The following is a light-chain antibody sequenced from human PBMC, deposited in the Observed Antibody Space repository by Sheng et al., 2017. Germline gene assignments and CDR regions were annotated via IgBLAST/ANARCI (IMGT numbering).Light chain of an antibody. CDR3: QQRSNWPLT. J-gene: IGKJ4*01. CDR2: DAS. V-gene: IGKV3-11*01. CDR1: QSINNY. Sequence: EIVLTQSPATLSLSPGERATLSCTASQSINNYLAWYQQRPGQAPRLLIYDASNRATGIPVRFSGSGSGTDFTLTISRLEPEDFAVYYCQQRSNWPLTFGGGTKVEIK.